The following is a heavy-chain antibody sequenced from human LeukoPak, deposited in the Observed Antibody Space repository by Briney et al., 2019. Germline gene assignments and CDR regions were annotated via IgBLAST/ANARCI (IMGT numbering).Heavy chain of an antibody. CDR2: MNPNSGNT. V-gene: IGHV1-8*03. CDR1: GYTFTSYD. D-gene: IGHD5-24*01. J-gene: IGHJ4*02. CDR3: ARGRRRAGFDY. Sequence: ASVKVSCKASGYTFTSYDINWVRQATGQGLEWMGWMNPNSGNTGYAQKFQGRVTITRNTSISTAYMELCSLRSEDTAVYYCARGRRRAGFDYWGQGTLVTVSS.